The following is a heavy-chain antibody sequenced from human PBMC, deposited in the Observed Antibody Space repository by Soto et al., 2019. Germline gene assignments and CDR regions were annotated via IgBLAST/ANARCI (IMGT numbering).Heavy chain of an antibody. D-gene: IGHD4-4*01. V-gene: IGHV1-8*01. CDR2: MNPNSGNT. J-gene: IGHJ6*03. CDR1: GYTFTSYD. CDR3: ARGRYYSSDYYYYMDV. Sequence: ASVKVSCKASGYTFTSYDINWVRQATGQGLEWMGWMNPNSGNTGYAQKFQGRVTMTRNTSISTAYMELSSLRSEDTAVYYCARGRYYSSDYYYYMDVWGKGTTVTVSS.